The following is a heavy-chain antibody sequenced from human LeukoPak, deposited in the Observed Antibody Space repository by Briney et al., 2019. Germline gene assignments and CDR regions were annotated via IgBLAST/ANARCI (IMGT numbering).Heavy chain of an antibody. CDR3: ARGPNYVWGSYRYFDY. CDR2: IYYSGST. CDR1: GGSISSYY. J-gene: IGHJ4*02. V-gene: IGHV4-59*08. D-gene: IGHD3-16*02. Sequence: ASETLSLTCTVSGGSISSYYWSWIRQPPGKGLEWIGYIYYSGSTNYNPSLKSRVTISVDTSKNQFSQKLTSVTAADTAVYYCARGPNYVWGSYRYFDYWGQGTLVPVSS.